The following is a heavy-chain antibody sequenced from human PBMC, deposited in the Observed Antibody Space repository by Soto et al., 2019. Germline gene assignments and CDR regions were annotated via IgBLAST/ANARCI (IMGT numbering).Heavy chain of an antibody. CDR2: VYYSGST. CDR3: ARRGLENWYFDL. J-gene: IGHJ2*01. Sequence: QVQLQESGPGLVKPSETLSLTCSVPDGSVGTYYWTWIRQPPGKGLQWIGYVYYSGSTNYNPALKSRVTMSVDTSNNQFSQKLNSVTAADTAVYYCARRGLENWYFDLWGRGTLVTVSS. D-gene: IGHD1-1*01. V-gene: IGHV4-59*08. CDR1: DGSVGTYY.